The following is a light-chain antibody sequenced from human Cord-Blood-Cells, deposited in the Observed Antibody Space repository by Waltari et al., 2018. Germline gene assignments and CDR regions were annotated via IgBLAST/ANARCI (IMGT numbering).Light chain of an antibody. CDR1: QSISSY. J-gene: IGKJ3*01. CDR2: AAS. V-gene: IGKV1-39*01. Sequence: DIQMTQSPSPLSASVGDRVTITCRASQSISSYLNWDQQKPGKAPKLRIYAASSLQSGVPSRFSGSGSGTDFTLTISSLQPEDFATYYCQQSYSTPFTFGPGTKVDIK. CDR3: QQSYSTPFT.